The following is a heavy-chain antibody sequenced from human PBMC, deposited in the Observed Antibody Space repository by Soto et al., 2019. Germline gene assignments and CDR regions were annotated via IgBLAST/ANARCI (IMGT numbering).Heavy chain of an antibody. J-gene: IGHJ4*02. V-gene: IGHV3-23*05. CDR3: ASDY. CDR1: GFTFGNYA. CDR2: IDTSGGNT. Sequence: EVRMLESGGGLVQPGGSLRLSCTVSGFTFGNYAMSWVRQAPGKGLQWVSTIDTSGGNTYYADSVKGRFTISRDNSEKTLFLQLSSLRDDDTAVYYCASDYWGQGTLVTVSS.